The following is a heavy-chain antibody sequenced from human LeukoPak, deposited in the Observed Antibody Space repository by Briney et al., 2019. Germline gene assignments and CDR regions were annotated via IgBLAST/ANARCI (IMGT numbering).Heavy chain of an antibody. CDR1: GYTFTSYA. CDR3: ARVKLLGTTSYFDY. CDR2: INAGNGNT. J-gene: IGHJ4*02. Sequence: ASVKVSCKASGYTFTSYAMHWVRQAPGQNLKWMGWINAGNGNTKYSQKFQGRVTITRDTSASTAYMELSSLRSEDTAVYYCARVKLLGTTSYFDYWGQGTLVTVSS. D-gene: IGHD1-1*01. V-gene: IGHV1-3*01.